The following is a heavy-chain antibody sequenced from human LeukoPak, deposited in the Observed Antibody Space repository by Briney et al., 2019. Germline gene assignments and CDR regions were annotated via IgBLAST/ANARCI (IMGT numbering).Heavy chain of an antibody. Sequence: SETLSLTCAVSGYSIRSGDYWGWIRQSPGKGLEWIGSIHHSGSTHYNPSLKSRVTISVDTSKNQFSLKLSSVTAADTAVYYCARNRSVTTTPGFDHWGQGTLVTVSS. CDR2: IHHSGST. D-gene: IGHD4-17*01. V-gene: IGHV4-38-2*01. J-gene: IGHJ4*02. CDR1: GYSIRSGDY. CDR3: ARNRSVTTTPGFDH.